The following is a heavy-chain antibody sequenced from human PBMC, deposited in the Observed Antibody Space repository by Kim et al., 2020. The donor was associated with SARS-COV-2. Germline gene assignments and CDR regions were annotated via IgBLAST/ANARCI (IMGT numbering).Heavy chain of an antibody. CDR3: ARRGSCSSTSCRLRPIPYWFDP. Sequence: SETLSLTCTVSGGSISSSSYYWGWIRQPPGKGLEWIGSIYYSGSTYYNPSLKSRVTISVDTSKNQFSLKLSSVTAADTAVYYCARRGSCSSTSCRLRPIPYWFDPWGQGTLVTVSS. J-gene: IGHJ5*02. CDR1: GGSISSSSYY. V-gene: IGHV4-39*01. CDR2: IYYSGST. D-gene: IGHD2-2*01.